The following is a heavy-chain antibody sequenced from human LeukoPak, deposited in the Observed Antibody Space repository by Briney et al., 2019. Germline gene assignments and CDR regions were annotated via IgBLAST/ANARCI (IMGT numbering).Heavy chain of an antibody. J-gene: IGHJ4*02. V-gene: IGHV3-30-3*01. CDR1: GFTFSSYA. Sequence: GGSLRLSCAASGFTFSSYAMHWVRQAPGKGLEWVAVISYDGSNKYYADPVKGRFTISRDNSKNTLYLQMNSLRAEDTAVYYCAREYRYCGGDCYDPPDYWGQGTLVTVSS. D-gene: IGHD2-21*02. CDR3: AREYRYCGGDCYDPPDY. CDR2: ISYDGSNK.